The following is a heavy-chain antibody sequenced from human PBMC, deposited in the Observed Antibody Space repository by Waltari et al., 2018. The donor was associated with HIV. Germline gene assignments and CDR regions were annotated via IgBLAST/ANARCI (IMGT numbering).Heavy chain of an antibody. CDR3: ARHGRVNYFGSGSHPNWFDP. D-gene: IGHD3-10*01. J-gene: IGHJ5*02. V-gene: IGHV4-39*01. CDR1: GGSISTMNYY. CDR2: VFYNGDS. Sequence: QLQMQESGPGLVKPSATLSLTCTVSGGSISTMNYYWAWLRQSPGEGPQWIGSVFYNGDSFYNPSLDSRSSQSTEAPKNQFILKLTAVTATDTAIYYCARHGRVNYFGSGSHPNWFDPWGQGTLVTVSS.